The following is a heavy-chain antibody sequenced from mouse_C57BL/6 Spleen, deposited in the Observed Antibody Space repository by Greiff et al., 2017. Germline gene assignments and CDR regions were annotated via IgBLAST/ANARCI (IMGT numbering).Heavy chain of an antibody. Sequence: QVQLQQPGAELVRPGSSVKLSCKASGYTFTSYWMHWVKQRPIQGLEWIGNIDPSDSETHYNQKFKDKATLTVDKSSSTAYMQLSSLTSEDSAVYYGARPGSNSYYAMDYWGQGTSVTVSS. CDR3: ARPGSNSYYAMDY. V-gene: IGHV1-52*01. J-gene: IGHJ4*01. D-gene: IGHD2-5*01. CDR2: IDPSDSET. CDR1: GYTFTSYW.